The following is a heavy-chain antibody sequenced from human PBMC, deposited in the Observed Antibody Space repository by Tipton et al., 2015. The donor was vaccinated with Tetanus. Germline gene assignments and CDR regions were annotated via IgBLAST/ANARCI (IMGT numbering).Heavy chain of an antibody. D-gene: IGHD2-15*01. CDR2: IYYSGST. J-gene: IGHJ5*02. CDR3: ARGPSVAYCSGGSCPVWFDP. Sequence: LRLSCTVSGGSVSSGSYYWSWIRQPPGKGLEWIGYIYYSGSTNYNPSLKSRVTISVDTSKNQFSLKLSSVTAADTAVYYCARGPSVAYCSGGSCPVWFDPWGQGTLVTVSS. V-gene: IGHV4-61*01. CDR1: GGSVSSGSYY.